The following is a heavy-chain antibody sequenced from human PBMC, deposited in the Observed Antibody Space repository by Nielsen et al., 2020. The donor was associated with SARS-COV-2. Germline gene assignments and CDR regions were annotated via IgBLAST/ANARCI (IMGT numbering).Heavy chain of an antibody. D-gene: IGHD2-15*01. Sequence: GGSLRLSCAASGFTFDDYAMHWVRQALGKGLEWVSGISWNSGSIGYADSVKGRFTISRDNAKNSLYLQMNSLRAEDTALYYCAKDIEGGVLLYGMDVWGQGTTVTVSS. CDR2: ISWNSGSI. V-gene: IGHV3-9*01. CDR1: GFTFDDYA. J-gene: IGHJ6*02. CDR3: AKDIEGGVLLYGMDV.